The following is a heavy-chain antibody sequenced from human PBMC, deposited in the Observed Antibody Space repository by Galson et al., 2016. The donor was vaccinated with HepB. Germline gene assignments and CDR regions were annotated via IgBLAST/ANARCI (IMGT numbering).Heavy chain of an antibody. CDR1: GFTFSIYA. CDR3: ARPTAFGGVSPDCNY. V-gene: IGHV3-30*04. Sequence: SLRLSCAASGFTFSIYAMHWVRQAPGNGLEWVTIISYDGSNEYYADSVKGRFTVSRDNSKNTLYLQMNSLRPEDTAVYYCARPTAFGGVSPDCNYWGQGTLVTVSS. CDR2: ISYDGSNE. J-gene: IGHJ4*02. D-gene: IGHD3-16*01.